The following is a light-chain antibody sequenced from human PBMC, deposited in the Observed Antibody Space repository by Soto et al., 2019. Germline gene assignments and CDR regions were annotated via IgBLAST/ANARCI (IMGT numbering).Light chain of an antibody. V-gene: IGKV1-39*01. Sequence: DIQMTQSPSSLYASVGDRVTITCRASQTISPYLNWYQQKPGKAPRLLIYDASSLLSGVPSRFSGSGSGTDFTLPIASLQPEDFSTDNCRQSDSTPYTLGQGTQVEI. J-gene: IGKJ2*01. CDR2: DAS. CDR1: QTISPY. CDR3: RQSDSTPYT.